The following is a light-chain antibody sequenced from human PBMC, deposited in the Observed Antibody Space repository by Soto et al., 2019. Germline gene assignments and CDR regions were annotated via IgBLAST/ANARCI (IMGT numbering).Light chain of an antibody. CDR2: DVS. CDR3: QQRTDWRPWT. V-gene: IGKV3-11*01. J-gene: IGKJ1*01. Sequence: EIVLTQSPATLSLSPGERATLSCRASQSISLSLAWYQHKPGQAPRLLMHDVSKRATGIPARFSGSGSGTDFTLSISSLEPEDFAAYYCQQRTDWRPWTFGQGTKVDIK. CDR1: QSISLS.